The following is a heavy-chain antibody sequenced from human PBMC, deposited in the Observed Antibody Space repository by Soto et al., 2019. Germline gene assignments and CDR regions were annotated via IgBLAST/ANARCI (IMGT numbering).Heavy chain of an antibody. V-gene: IGHV4-30-2*01. CDR3: ARVRGPYCGGPCYPPTPNWFDP. D-gene: IGHD2-21*02. CDR1: GGSISSGGYS. Sequence: QLQLQESGSGLVKPSQTLSLTCAVSGGSISSGGYSWSWIRQPPGKGLEWIGYIYHSGSTYYNPSLRCRVTLSVDRSKNQFSPNLSSVTAADTAVYYCARVRGPYCGGPCYPPTPNWFDPWGQGTLVTVSS. CDR2: IYHSGST. J-gene: IGHJ5*02.